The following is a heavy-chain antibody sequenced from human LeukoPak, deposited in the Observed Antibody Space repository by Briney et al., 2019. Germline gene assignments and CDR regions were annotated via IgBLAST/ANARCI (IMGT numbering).Heavy chain of an antibody. Sequence: GGSLRLSCAASGFTFSNAWMSWVRQAPGKGLEWVGRIKSKTDGGTTDYAAPVKGRFTISRDDSKNTLYLQMNSLRAEDTAVYYCAKEIGQWLVRYWFDPWGQGTLVTVSS. CDR3: AKEIGQWLVRYWFDP. V-gene: IGHV3-15*01. D-gene: IGHD6-19*01. J-gene: IGHJ5*02. CDR2: IKSKTDGGTT. CDR1: GFTFSNAW.